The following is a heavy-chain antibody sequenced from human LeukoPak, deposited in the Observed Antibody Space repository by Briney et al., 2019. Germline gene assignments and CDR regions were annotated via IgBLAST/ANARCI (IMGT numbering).Heavy chain of an antibody. D-gene: IGHD1-14*01. CDR2: VFSGGTT. CDR1: AFTVSSNY. CDR3: ARGRRSPSGTYHYYFDY. J-gene: IGHJ4*02. Sequence: GGSLRLSCAASAFTVSSNYMSWVRQAPGKGLEWVSVVFSGGTTYYADSVKGRFTISRDNSKNTLYLQMNSLRAEDTAVYYCARGRRSPSGTYHYYFDYWGQGTLVTVSS. V-gene: IGHV3-53*01.